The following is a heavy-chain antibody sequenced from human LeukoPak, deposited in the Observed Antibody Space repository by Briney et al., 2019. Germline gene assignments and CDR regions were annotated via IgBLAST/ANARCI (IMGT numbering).Heavy chain of an antibody. CDR3: ASLGSGSYSRKNWYFDL. Sequence: SQTLSLTCAVYGGSFSGYYWSWIRQPPGKGLEWIGEINQSGSTNYNPSLKSRVTISVDTSKNQFSLKLSSVIAADTAVYYCASLGSGSYSRKNWYFDLWGRGTLVTVSS. V-gene: IGHV4-34*01. J-gene: IGHJ2*01. D-gene: IGHD3-10*01. CDR2: INQSGST. CDR1: GGSFSGYY.